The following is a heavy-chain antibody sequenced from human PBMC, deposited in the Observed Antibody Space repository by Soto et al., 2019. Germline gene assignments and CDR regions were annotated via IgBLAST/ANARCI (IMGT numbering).Heavy chain of an antibody. D-gene: IGHD2-15*01. CDR2: IRGSGSRT. Sequence: EVQLLESGGGLVQPGGSLRLSCAASGFTFSSYAMSWVRQAPGKGLEWVSAIRGSGSRTYYADSMKGRFTISRDNCKNTLYLHRNSLRPDDATVYYCAIDDCVSTSCYGHCCGATCYSGYWGQGTLVTVSS. CDR3: AIDDCVSTSCYGHCCGATCYSGY. J-gene: IGHJ4*02. V-gene: IGHV3-23*01. CDR1: GFTFSSYA.